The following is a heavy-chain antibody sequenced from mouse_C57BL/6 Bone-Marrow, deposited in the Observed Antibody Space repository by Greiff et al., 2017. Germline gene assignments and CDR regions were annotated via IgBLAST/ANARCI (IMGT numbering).Heavy chain of an antibody. CDR2: INPNYGTT. J-gene: IGHJ4*01. D-gene: IGHD2-5*01. Sequence: VQLKQSEPELVKPGASVKISCKASGYSFTDYNMNWVKQSNGKSLEWIGVINPNYGTTSYNQKFKGKATLTVDQSSSTAYMQLNSLTSEDSAVYYCARGGYYSNPYAMDYWGQGTSVTVSS. CDR3: ARGGYYSNPYAMDY. CDR1: GYSFTDYN. V-gene: IGHV1-39*01.